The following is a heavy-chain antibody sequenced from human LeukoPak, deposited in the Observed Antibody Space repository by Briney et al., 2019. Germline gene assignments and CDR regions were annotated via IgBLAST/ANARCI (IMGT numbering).Heavy chain of an antibody. J-gene: IGHJ4*02. CDR2: IKRKSDGETT. V-gene: IGHV3-15*01. CDR1: GFTFSNAW. CDR3: TTAGSGIPDY. Sequence: GGSLRLSCAVSGFTFSNAWMSWVRQAPGKGLEWVGRIKRKSDGETTDYAAPVKGRFTISRDDSKNTLYLQMNSLKTDDTGMYYCTTAGSGIPDYWGQGTLVTVSS. D-gene: IGHD3-10*01.